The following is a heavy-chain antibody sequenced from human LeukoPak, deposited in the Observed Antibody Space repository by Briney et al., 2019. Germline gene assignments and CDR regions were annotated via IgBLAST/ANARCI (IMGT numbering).Heavy chain of an antibody. Sequence: GGSLRLSCAASGFTFSSYGMHWVRQAPGKGLEWVAVISYDGSNKYYADSVKGRFTISRDNSKNTLYLQMNSLRAEDTAVYYCAKDARVVVTAYNWFDPWDQGTLVTVSS. CDR1: GFTFSSYG. CDR3: AKDARVVVTAYNWFDP. D-gene: IGHD2-21*02. CDR2: ISYDGSNK. J-gene: IGHJ5*02. V-gene: IGHV3-30*18.